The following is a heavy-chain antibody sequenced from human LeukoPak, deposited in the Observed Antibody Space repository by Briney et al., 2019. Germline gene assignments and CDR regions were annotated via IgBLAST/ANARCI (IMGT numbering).Heavy chain of an antibody. Sequence: GRSLRLSCAASGFTFSSYGMHWVRQAPGKGLEWVAVIWYDGSNKYYADSVKGRFTISRDNSKNTLYLQMNSLRAEDTAVYYCARDDGAAYCDFWGQGTLVTVSS. V-gene: IGHV3-33*01. CDR2: IWYDGSNK. CDR1: GFTFSSYG. J-gene: IGHJ4*02. D-gene: IGHD6-13*01. CDR3: ARDDGAAYCDF.